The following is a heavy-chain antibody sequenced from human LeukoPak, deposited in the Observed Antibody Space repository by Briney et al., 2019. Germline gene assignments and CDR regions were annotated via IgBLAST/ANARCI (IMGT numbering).Heavy chain of an antibody. CDR3: ARGDNYYDSREFDY. V-gene: IGHV4-34*01. J-gene: IGHJ4*02. CDR1: GGSFSGYY. D-gene: IGHD3-22*01. Sequence: SETLSLTRAVYGGSFSGYYWSWIRQPPGKGLEWIGEINHSGSTNYNPSLKSRVTISVDTSKNQFSLKLSSVTAADTAVYYCARGDNYYDSREFDYWGQGTLVTVSS. CDR2: INHSGST.